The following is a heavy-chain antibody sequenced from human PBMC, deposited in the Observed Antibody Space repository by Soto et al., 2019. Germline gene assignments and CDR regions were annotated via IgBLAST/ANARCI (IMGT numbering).Heavy chain of an antibody. D-gene: IGHD1-26*01. J-gene: IGHJ6*02. V-gene: IGHV3-30*18. CDR3: AKDIEEVVYYYGMDV. CDR2: ISYDGNNK. Sequence: QVQLVESGGGVVQPGKSLRLSCAASGFTFSSYGMHWVRQAPGKGLEWVGLISYDGNNKFYADSVKGRFTISRDNSKNTLLLQMNSLISEDTALYYCAKDIEEVVYYYGMDVWGQGTTVTVSS. CDR1: GFTFSSYG.